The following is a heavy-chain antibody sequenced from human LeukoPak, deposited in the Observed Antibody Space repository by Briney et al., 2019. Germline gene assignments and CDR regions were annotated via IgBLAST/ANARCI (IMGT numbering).Heavy chain of an antibody. CDR2: IIPIFGTA. V-gene: IGHV1-69*13. CDR1: GGTFSSYA. J-gene: IGHJ4*02. Sequence: GASVKVSCKASGGTFSSYAISWVRQAPGQGLGWMGGIIPIFGTANYAQKFQGRVTITADESTSTAYMELSSLRSEDTAVYYCARVATWDSSSWYDWGQGTLVTVSS. CDR3: ARVATWDSSSWYD. D-gene: IGHD6-13*01.